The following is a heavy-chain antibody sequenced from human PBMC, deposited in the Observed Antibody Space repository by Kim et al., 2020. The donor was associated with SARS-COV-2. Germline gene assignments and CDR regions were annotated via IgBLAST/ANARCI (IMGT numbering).Heavy chain of an antibody. CDR3: ARAEVYYDFWSGYSRFGWFDP. CDR1: GFTFSSYW. Sequence: GGSLRLSCAASGFTFSSYWMHWVRQAPGKGLVWVSRINSDGSSTSYADSVKGRFTISRDNAKNTLYLQMNSLRAEDTAVYYCARAEVYYDFWSGYSRFGWFDPWGQGTLVTVSS. D-gene: IGHD3-3*01. J-gene: IGHJ5*02. CDR2: INSDGSST. V-gene: IGHV3-74*01.